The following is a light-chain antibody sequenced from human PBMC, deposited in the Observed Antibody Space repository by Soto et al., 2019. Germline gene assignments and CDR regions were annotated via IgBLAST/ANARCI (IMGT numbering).Light chain of an antibody. Sequence: DIGMTQSPSSLSASGGDRVCITIRASQTNTDYFNWYQQHTAKAPKLLIYSTDTLQRAVPSRSSGSGSGTDSTLTISSLQPADFATYYCQHSYHTPQTFGQGTKVDIK. CDR1: QTNTDY. V-gene: IGKV1-39*01. J-gene: IGKJ1*01. CDR3: QHSYHTPQT. CDR2: STD.